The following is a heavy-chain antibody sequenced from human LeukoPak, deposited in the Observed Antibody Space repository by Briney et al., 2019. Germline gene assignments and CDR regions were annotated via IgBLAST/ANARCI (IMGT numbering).Heavy chain of an antibody. CDR2: IKKKSDGGTT. Sequence: GRSLRLSCAASGFTFSNAWITWVRQAPGKGLEWVGHIKKKSDGGTTDYAAPVKGRFTISRDDSKDTVYLQMNSLKTEDTAVYFCTTVQQWLAQALGYWGQGTLVTVSS. D-gene: IGHD6-19*01. CDR3: TTVQQWLAQALGY. V-gene: IGHV3-15*01. CDR1: GFTFSNAW. J-gene: IGHJ4*02.